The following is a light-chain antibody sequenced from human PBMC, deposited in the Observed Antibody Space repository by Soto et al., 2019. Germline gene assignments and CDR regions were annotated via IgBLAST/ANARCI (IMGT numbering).Light chain of an antibody. Sequence: DIVMTQSPDSLAVSLGERATINCKSSQSVLYSSNNKNYLAWYQQKPGQPPKLLIYWASSRESGVPDRFSDSGSGTDFTLTSSSLQAEDVAVYYCQQYYSTRTFGQGTKVEIK. CDR1: QSVLYSSNNKNY. CDR2: WAS. V-gene: IGKV4-1*01. J-gene: IGKJ1*01. CDR3: QQYYSTRT.